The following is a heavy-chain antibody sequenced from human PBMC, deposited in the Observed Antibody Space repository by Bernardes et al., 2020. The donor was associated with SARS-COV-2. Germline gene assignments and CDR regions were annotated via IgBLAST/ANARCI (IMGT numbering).Heavy chain of an antibody. CDR2: ISSSSSYI. Sequence: GGSLRLSCAASGFTFSSYSMNWVRQAPGKGLEWVSSISSSSSYIYYADSVKGRFTISRDNAKNSLYLQMNSLRAEDTAVYYCARDLEPRNTPIDYWGQGTLVTVSS. CDR3: ARDLEPRNTPIDY. CDR1: GFTFSSYS. J-gene: IGHJ4*02. V-gene: IGHV3-21*01. D-gene: IGHD4-4*01.